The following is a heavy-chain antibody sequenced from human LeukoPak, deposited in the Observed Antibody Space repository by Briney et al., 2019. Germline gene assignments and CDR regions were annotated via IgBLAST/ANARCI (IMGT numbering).Heavy chain of an antibody. J-gene: IGHJ1*01. Sequence: GGSLRLSCAASGFTFSSYSMNWVRQAPGKGLEWVSSISSSGSYIYYADSMQGRFTISRDNSKNSLFLQMNSLRAEDTAVYYCARGLYPDYYVSSGSSPPEHWGQGTLVTVSS. CDR1: GFTFSSYS. CDR3: ARGLYPDYYVSSGSSPPEH. CDR2: ISSSGSYI. V-gene: IGHV3-21*01. D-gene: IGHD3-22*01.